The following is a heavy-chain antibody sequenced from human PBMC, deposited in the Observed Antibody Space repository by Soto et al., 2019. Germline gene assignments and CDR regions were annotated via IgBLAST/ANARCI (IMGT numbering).Heavy chain of an antibody. CDR1: GFTFSSYG. CDR2: ISYDGSNK. Sequence: GGSQRLSCAASGFTFSSYGMHWVRQAPGKGLEWVAVISYDGSNKYYADSVKGRFTISRDNSKNTLYLQMNSLRAEDTAVYYCAKDRPLYDFWSGPDYWGQGTLVTVSS. D-gene: IGHD3-3*01. J-gene: IGHJ4*02. CDR3: AKDRPLYDFWSGPDY. V-gene: IGHV3-30*18.